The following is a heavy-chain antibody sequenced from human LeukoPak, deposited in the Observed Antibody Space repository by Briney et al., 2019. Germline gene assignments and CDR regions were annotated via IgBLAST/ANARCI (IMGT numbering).Heavy chain of an antibody. CDR3: ARSWDARLNFDY. CDR1: GFTVSNNY. Sequence: PGGSLRLSCAASGFTVSNNYMNWVRQAPGKGLEWVSVIHSGGSTYYADSVKGRFTISRDNSKNTVNLQMNDSRAEDTAVYYCARSWDARLNFDYWGQGTLVTVSS. CDR2: IHSGGST. J-gene: IGHJ4*02. D-gene: IGHD1-26*01. V-gene: IGHV3-66*02.